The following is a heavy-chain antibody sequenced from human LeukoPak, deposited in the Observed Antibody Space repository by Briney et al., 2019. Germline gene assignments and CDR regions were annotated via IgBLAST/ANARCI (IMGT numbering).Heavy chain of an antibody. V-gene: IGHV3-7*02. CDR2: IKQDGSEK. CDR3: VSFYGSGSYNRD. Sequence: GGSLRLSCAASGFTFSSYWMSWVRQAPGKGLEWVANIKQDGSEKYYVDSVKGRFTISRDNAKNSLFLQMNSLRAEDTAVYYCVSFYGSGSYNRDWGQGTLVTVSS. J-gene: IGHJ4*02. CDR1: GFTFSSYW. D-gene: IGHD3-10*01.